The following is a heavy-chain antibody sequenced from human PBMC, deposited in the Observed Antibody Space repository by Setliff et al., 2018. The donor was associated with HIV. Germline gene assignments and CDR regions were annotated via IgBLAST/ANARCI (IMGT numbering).Heavy chain of an antibody. D-gene: IGHD2-2*01. Sequence: ASVKVSCKPSGYTFTTYGLSWVRQAPGQGLEWMGWISTYSDETSSSQNLQGRLTMTTDPSTGTAYMELRSLRSDDTAVYYCARDVYHMMDVWGQGTTVTVSS. CDR3: ARDVYHMMDV. V-gene: IGHV1-18*01. CDR1: GYTFTTYG. CDR2: ISTYSDET. J-gene: IGHJ6*02.